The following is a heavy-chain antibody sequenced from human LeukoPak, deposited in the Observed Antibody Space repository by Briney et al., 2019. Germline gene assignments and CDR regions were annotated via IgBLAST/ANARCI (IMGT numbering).Heavy chain of an antibody. CDR3: ARWYGYLYYFDY. J-gene: IGHJ4*02. V-gene: IGHV3-23*01. CDR2: ISGSGGST. Sequence: GGSLRLSCAASGFTFSSYAMSCVRQSPGEGLEGVSAISGSGGSTYYADSVKGRFTISRDNSKNTLYLQMNSLRAEDTDVYYCARWYGYLYYFDYWGQGTLVTVSS. CDR1: GFTFSSYA. D-gene: IGHD5-18*01.